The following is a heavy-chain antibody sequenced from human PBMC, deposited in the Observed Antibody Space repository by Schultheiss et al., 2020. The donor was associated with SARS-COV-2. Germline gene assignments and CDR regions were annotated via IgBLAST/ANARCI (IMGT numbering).Heavy chain of an antibody. D-gene: IGHD4-17*01. CDR1: GYTFTGYY. CDR3: ARPRSTWPHDYGVYYGMDV. J-gene: IGHJ6*02. V-gene: IGHV1-2*02. CDR2: INPNSGGT. Sequence: GESLKISCKASGYTFTGYYMHWVRQAPGQGLEWMGWINPNSGGTNYAQKFQGRVTMTRDTSISTAYMELSRLRSDDTAVYYCARPRSTWPHDYGVYYGMDVWGQGTTVTVSS.